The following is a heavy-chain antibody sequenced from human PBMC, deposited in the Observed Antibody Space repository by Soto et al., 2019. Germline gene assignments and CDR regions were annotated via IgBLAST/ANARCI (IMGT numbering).Heavy chain of an antibody. CDR1: GGSFSGYY. Sequence: QVQLQQWGAGLLKPSETLSLTCAVYGGSFSGYYWSWIRQPPGKGLEWIGEINHSGSTNYNPSLKSRVTISEDTSKNQSSLKLSSVTAADTAVYYCSRGGRSGGSCYSDPYFDLWGSGTLVSVSS. CDR2: INHSGST. V-gene: IGHV4-34*01. J-gene: IGHJ2*01. D-gene: IGHD2-15*01. CDR3: SRGGRSGGSCYSDPYFDL.